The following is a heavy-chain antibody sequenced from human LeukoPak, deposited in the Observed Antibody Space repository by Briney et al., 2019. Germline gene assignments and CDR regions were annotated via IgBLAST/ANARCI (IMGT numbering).Heavy chain of an antibody. CDR1: GGSISSYY. D-gene: IGHD1-26*01. Sequence: SETLSLTCTVSGGSISSYYWSWIRQPAGKGLEWIGRIYTSGSTNYNPSPKSRVTMSVDTSKNQFSLKLSSVTAADTAVYFCARDQTKLGANDNWFAPWGQGILVTVSS. CDR3: ARDQTKLGANDNWFAP. J-gene: IGHJ5*02. V-gene: IGHV4-4*07. CDR2: IYTSGST.